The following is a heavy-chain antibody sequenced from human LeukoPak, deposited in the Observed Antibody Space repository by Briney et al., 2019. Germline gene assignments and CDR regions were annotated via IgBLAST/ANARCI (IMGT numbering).Heavy chain of an antibody. V-gene: IGHV4-4*07. CDR1: GGSISSYY. CDR2: IYTSGST. J-gene: IGHJ3*02. Sequence: SETLSLTCTVSGGSISSYYWSWIRQPAGKGLEWIGRIYTSGSTNYNPSLKSRVTMSVDTSKNQFSLKLSSVTAADTAVYYCARGFSTPSKAYAFDIWGQGTMVTVSS. CDR3: ARGFSTPSKAYAFDI. D-gene: IGHD2-15*01.